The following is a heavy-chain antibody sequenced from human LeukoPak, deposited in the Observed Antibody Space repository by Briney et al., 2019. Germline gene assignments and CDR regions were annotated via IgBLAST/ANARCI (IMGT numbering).Heavy chain of an antibody. J-gene: IGHJ5*02. CDR2: IYYSGST. CDR1: VGSIGTYY. CDR3: ALSGYLDNWFDP. Sequence: PSETLSLTCTVSVGSIGTYYWSWIRQPPGKGLEWIGYIYYSGSTNYNPSLKSRVTISVDTSMNQFSLKLSSVTAADTAVYYCALSGYLDNWFDPWGQGTLVTVSS. D-gene: IGHD3-22*01. V-gene: IGHV4-59*01.